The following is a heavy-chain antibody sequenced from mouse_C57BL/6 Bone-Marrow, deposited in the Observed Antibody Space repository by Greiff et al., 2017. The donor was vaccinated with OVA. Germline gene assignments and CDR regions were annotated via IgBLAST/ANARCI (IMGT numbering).Heavy chain of an antibody. V-gene: IGHV5-9*01. CDR2: ISGGGGNT. CDR1: GFTFSSYT. Sequence: DVQLVESGGGLVKPGGSLKLSCAASGFTFSSYTMSWVRQTPEKRLEWVATISGGGGNTYYPDSVKGRFTISRDNAKNTLYLQMSSLRSEDTALYYCARHNFDYWGQGTTLTVSS. CDR3: ARHNFDY. J-gene: IGHJ2*01.